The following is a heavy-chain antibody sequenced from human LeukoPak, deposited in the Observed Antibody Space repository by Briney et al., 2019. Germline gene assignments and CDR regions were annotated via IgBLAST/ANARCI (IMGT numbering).Heavy chain of an antibody. CDR2: FDVMEAKT. Sequence: ASVKLSCTVSGPSLTELSLYWGRQSPGKRLEWVGGFDVMEAKTFYAQKLQGRVTMTEDSSTDTAYMELSSLRSDGTAFYYCAAGRPYSLLDYWGQGNLLTVSS. CDR1: GPSLTELS. D-gene: IGHD5-18*01. V-gene: IGHV1-24*01. CDR3: AAGRPYSLLDY. J-gene: IGHJ4*02.